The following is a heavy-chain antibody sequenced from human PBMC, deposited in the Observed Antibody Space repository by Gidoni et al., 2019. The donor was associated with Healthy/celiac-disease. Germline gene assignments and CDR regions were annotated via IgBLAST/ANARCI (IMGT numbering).Heavy chain of an antibody. CDR2: IYYSGST. V-gene: IGHV4-39*01. Sequence: QLQLQESGPGLVKPSETLSLTCTVSGGSISSSSYSWGWIRQPPGKGLEWIGRIYYSGSTYYNPSLKSRVTISVDTSKNQFSLKLSSVTAADTAVYYCARGVVPAASPSYYYYYYGMDVWGQGTTVTVSS. CDR1: GGSISSSSYS. J-gene: IGHJ6*02. D-gene: IGHD2-2*01. CDR3: ARGVVPAASPSYYYYYYGMDV.